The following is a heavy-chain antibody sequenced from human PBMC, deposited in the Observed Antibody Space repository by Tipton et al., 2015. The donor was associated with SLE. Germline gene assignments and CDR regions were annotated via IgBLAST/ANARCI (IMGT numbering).Heavy chain of an antibody. Sequence: TLSLTCNVSSGSITTYYWSWIRQAPGKGLEWIGYIYGGGGTHYNPSLHSRVTVSVDTSKNQFSLRRTSVTAADTAVYYCARHFPRQVNDLYFFDYWGQGTLVTVSS. D-gene: IGHD1-1*01. V-gene: IGHV4-59*08. CDR2: IYGGGGT. CDR3: ARHFPRQVNDLYFFDY. J-gene: IGHJ4*02. CDR1: SGSITTYY.